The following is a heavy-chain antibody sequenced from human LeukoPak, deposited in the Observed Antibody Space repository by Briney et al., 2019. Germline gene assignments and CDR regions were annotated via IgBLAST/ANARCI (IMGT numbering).Heavy chain of an antibody. CDR3: ARDIPSGSYGY. V-gene: IGHV4-38-2*02. J-gene: IGHJ4*02. CDR1: GYSISSCYY. D-gene: IGHD1-26*01. CDR2: FYHSGST. Sequence: SETLSLTCAVSGYSISSCYYWGWIRQPPGKGLEWIGNFYHSGSTYYNPSLKSRVTISVDTSKNQFSLKLSSVTAADTAVYYCARDIPSGSYGYWGQGTLVTVSS.